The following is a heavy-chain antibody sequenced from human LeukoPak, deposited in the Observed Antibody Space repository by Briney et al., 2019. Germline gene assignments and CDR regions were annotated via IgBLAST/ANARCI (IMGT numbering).Heavy chain of an antibody. Sequence: SETLSLTCTVSGGSVSGDHWNWIRQPPGKGLEWIGNIYYSGNTNYNPSLKSRVTISVDTSKNQFSLKLSSVTAADTAVYYCARRNDFDIWGQGTMVTVSS. CDR1: GGSVSGDH. J-gene: IGHJ3*02. CDR3: ARRNDFDI. CDR2: IYYSGNT. V-gene: IGHV4-59*08.